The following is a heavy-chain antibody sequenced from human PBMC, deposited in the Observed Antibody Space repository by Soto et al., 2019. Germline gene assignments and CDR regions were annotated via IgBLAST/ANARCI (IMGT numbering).Heavy chain of an antibody. CDR1: EFTFSDYS. D-gene: IGHD4-17*01. J-gene: IGHJ2*01. CDR2: ISSSGSPI. V-gene: IGHV3-11*01. Sequence: QEQLVESGGGLVKPGGSLRLSCTASEFTFSDYSMSWIRQAPGKGLEWLSYISSSGSPIYYADSVKGRFTISRDNAKTSLYLQMNSLRADDTAVYYCAKSPVSPFWYFDLWGRGTLVTVSS. CDR3: AKSPVSPFWYFDL.